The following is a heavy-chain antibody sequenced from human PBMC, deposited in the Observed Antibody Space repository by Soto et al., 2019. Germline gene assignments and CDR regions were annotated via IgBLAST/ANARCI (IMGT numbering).Heavy chain of an antibody. CDR3: ATVLSSYGLRWFDP. Sequence: ALVKLSCEVSGYTLTKLSMHWVRQAPGKGLEWMGGFDPEDGETIYAQKFQGRVTMTEDTSTDTAYMELSSLRSEDTAVYYCATVLSSYGLRWFDPWGQGTLVTVSS. CDR1: GYTLTKLS. D-gene: IGHD5-18*01. J-gene: IGHJ5*02. V-gene: IGHV1-24*01. CDR2: FDPEDGET.